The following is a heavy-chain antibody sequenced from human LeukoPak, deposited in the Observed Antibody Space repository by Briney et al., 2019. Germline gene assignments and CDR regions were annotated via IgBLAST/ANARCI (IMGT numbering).Heavy chain of an antibody. V-gene: IGHV4-59*01. J-gene: IGHJ5*01. Sequence: SESLSLTCTVSGGSISSYYWSWIRHPPGEGLEWIGYIFYSGSTNYNPSLKSRVTISVDTSKNQFSLKLNSVTAADTAVYYCARRRDGYNYNWFDPWGQGTLVTVSS. D-gene: IGHD5-24*01. CDR2: IFYSGST. CDR3: ARRRDGYNYNWFDP. CDR1: GGSISSYY.